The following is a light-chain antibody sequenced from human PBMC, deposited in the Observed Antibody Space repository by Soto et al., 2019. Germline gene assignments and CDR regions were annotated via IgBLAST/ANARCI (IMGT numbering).Light chain of an antibody. CDR3: ISCTSVNIRCV. CDR1: GSDIGRSDF. J-gene: IGLJ1*01. V-gene: IGLV2-14*01. Sequence: QSALAQPASLSGSPGQSITISCTGTGSDIGRSDFVSWFQQLPGSVPKLMIYEVTGRPSGTSDRFSGSKSGNTASLTISGLQPEDEADYYCISCTSVNIRCVFGTGTKATVL. CDR2: EVT.